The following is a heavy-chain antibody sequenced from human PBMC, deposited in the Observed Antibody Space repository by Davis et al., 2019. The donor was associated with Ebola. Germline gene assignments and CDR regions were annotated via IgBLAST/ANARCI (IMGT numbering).Heavy chain of an antibody. CDR2: IHYLGNT. D-gene: IGHD4-17*01. Sequence: SETLSLTCTVSGASINNYFWSWIRQPPGKGLEWIGNIHYLGNTKYNPSLKSRVTMSVDTSKNQFSLKLSSVTAADTAVYYCARGNYGDYIVLYYYNMDVWGQGTTVAVSS. J-gene: IGHJ6*02. CDR3: ARGNYGDYIVLYYYNMDV. V-gene: IGHV4-59*01. CDR1: GASINNYF.